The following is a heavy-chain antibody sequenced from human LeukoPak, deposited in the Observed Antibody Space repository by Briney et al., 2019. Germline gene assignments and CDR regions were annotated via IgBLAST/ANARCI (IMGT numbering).Heavy chain of an antibody. CDR3: ARASGVRYFDWLIVY. D-gene: IGHD3-9*01. CDR1: GFTLSSYA. V-gene: IGHV3-30-3*01. Sequence: GRSLRLSCAASGFTLSSYAMHWVRQAPGKGLEWVAVISYDGSNKYYADSVKGRFTISRDNSKNTLYLQMNSLRAEDTAVYYCARASGVRYFDWLIVYWGQGTLVTVSS. J-gene: IGHJ4*02. CDR2: ISYDGSNK.